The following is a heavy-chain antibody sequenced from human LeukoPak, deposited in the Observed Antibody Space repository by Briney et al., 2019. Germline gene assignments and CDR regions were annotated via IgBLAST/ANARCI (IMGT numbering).Heavy chain of an antibody. V-gene: IGHV3-30*18. D-gene: IGHD3-10*01. J-gene: IGHJ4*02. CDR1: GFTFSSYG. CDR2: ISYDGSNK. Sequence: PGGSLRLSCAASGFTFSSYGMHWVRQAPGKGLEGVAVISYDGSNKYYADSVKGRSTISRDNSKNTLYLQMNSLRAEDTAVYYCAKGGYLGSGSYYHFDYWGQGTLVTVSS. CDR3: AKGGYLGSGSYYHFDY.